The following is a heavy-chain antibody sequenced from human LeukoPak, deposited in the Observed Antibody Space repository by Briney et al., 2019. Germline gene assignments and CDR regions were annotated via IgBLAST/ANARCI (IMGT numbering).Heavy chain of an antibody. V-gene: IGHV3-23*01. CDR2: ISSSGGST. J-gene: IGHJ4*02. CDR1: GITFSNYA. Sequence: AGGSLRLSCAASGITFSNYAMSWVRQAPGKGLQWVSAISSSGGSTYYADSVKGRFTISRDNSKLYLQMNSLRAEDTAVYYCAKDRAYCSGGSCYYSGFDYWGQGTLVTVSS. D-gene: IGHD2-15*01. CDR3: AKDRAYCSGGSCYYSGFDY.